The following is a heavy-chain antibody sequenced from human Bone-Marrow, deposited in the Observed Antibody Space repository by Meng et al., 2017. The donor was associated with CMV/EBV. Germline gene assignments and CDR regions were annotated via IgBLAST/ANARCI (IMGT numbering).Heavy chain of an antibody. Sequence: SETLSLTCLVSGGSIRGYYWSWIRQSPGKGLEWIGDVLYGGNTNHNPSLKSRVSISADTSKKQVSLKLTSVSAADTAVYYCAKYVGDYGNYYGMDVWGQRTTVTVSS. CDR2: VLYGGNT. D-gene: IGHD4-17*01. V-gene: IGHV4-59*01. CDR3: AKYVGDYGNYYGMDV. CDR1: GGSIRGYY. J-gene: IGHJ6*02.